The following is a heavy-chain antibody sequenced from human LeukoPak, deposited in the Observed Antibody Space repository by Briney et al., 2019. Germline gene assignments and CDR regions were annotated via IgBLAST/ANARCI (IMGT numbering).Heavy chain of an antibody. CDR1: GFTFSSYC. Sequence: GMSLRLFCAASGFTFSSYCMLWVREAPGKGLEWVAVIWYDGSNKYYADSVKGRFTISRDNSKNTLYLQMNSLRAEDTAVYYCARDPNLDSSWAFDYWGQGTLVTVSS. J-gene: IGHJ4*02. V-gene: IGHV3-33*01. CDR2: IWYDGSNK. CDR3: ARDPNLDSSWAFDY. D-gene: IGHD6-13*01.